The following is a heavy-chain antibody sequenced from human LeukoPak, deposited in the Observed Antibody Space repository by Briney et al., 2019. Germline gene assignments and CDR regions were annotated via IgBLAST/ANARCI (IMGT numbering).Heavy chain of an antibody. J-gene: IGHJ4*02. CDR3: ARFHSSGLDY. Sequence: PSETLSLTCTVSGGSISSSSYYWGWIRQPPGKGLEWIGSIYYSGNTYYNPSLKSRVTISVDTSKNQFSLKLSSVTAADTAVYYCARFHSSGLDYWGQGTLVTVSS. V-gene: IGHV4-39*01. CDR2: IYYSGNT. D-gene: IGHD6-19*01. CDR1: GGSISSSSYY.